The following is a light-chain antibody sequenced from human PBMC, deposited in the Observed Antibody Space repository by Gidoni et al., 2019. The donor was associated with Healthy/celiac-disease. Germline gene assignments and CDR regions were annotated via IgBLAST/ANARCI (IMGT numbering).Light chain of an antibody. Sequence: DIQMTHSPSSLSASVGDRVTITCRASQSISSYLHWYQQKPGKAPKLLIYAASSLQSGVPSRFSGSGSGTDFTLTISSLQPEDFATYYCQQSYSNPRTFGQGTKLEIK. J-gene: IGKJ2*01. V-gene: IGKV1-39*01. CDR3: QQSYSNPRT. CDR2: AAS. CDR1: QSISSY.